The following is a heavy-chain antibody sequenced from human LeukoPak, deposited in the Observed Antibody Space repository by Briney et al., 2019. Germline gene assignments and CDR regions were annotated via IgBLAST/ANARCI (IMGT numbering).Heavy chain of an antibody. CDR2: INPNSGGT. V-gene: IGHV1-2*02. CDR3: ARGYDPPPYYYYYGMGV. D-gene: IGHD3-3*01. J-gene: IGHJ6*02. Sequence: ASVKVSCKASGYTFTGYYMHWVRQAPGQGLEWMGWINPNSGGTNYAQKLQGRVTMTRDTSISTAYMELSRLISDDTAVYYCARGYDPPPYYYYYGMGVWGQGTTVTVSS. CDR1: GYTFTGYY.